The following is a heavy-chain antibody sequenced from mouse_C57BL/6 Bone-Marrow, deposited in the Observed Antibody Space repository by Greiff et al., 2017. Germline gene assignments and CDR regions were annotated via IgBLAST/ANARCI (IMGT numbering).Heavy chain of an antibody. CDR2: ISDGGSYT. Sequence: EVQLVESGGGLVKPGGSLKLSCAASGFTFSSYAMSWVRQTPEKRLEWVATISDGGSYTYYPDNVKGRFTISRDNAKNNLYLQMSPLKSEDTAMYYCAREWTVVALYWYVDVWGTGTTVTVSS. CDR3: AREWTVVALYWYVDV. D-gene: IGHD1-1*01. V-gene: IGHV5-4*01. CDR1: GFTFSSYA. J-gene: IGHJ1*03.